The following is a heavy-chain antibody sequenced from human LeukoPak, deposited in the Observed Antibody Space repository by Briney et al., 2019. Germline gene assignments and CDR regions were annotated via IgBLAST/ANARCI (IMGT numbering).Heavy chain of an antibody. Sequence: GGSLRLSCAASGFTFSSYGMHWVRQAPGKGLEWVAVISYDGSNKYYADSVKGRFTISRDNSKNTLYLQMNSLRAEDTAVYYCAKDSGCSSTSCYPYFDYWGQGTLVTVSS. CDR1: GFTFSSYG. J-gene: IGHJ4*02. CDR3: AKDSGCSSTSCYPYFDY. V-gene: IGHV3-30*18. D-gene: IGHD2-2*01. CDR2: ISYDGSNK.